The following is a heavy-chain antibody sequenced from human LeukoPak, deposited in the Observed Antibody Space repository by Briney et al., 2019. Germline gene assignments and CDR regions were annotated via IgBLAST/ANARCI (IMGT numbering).Heavy chain of an antibody. CDR1: GFTFSSYA. CDR2: SCGSGGCT. Sequence: PGGSLRLSCAASGFTFSSYAMSWVRQAPGKGLEWVSHSCGSGGCTYYADSVKGRFTVSRDNSKSTLYLQMNSLRAEDTGVYYCVQMSTLTTTISWGQGTLVTVSS. CDR3: VQMSTLTTTIS. D-gene: IGHD4-17*01. V-gene: IGHV3-23*01. J-gene: IGHJ1*01.